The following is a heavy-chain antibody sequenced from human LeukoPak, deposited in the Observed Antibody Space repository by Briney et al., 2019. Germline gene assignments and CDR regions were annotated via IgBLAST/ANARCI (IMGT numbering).Heavy chain of an antibody. CDR2: ISSSGNTT. V-gene: IGHV3-11*04. Sequence: GGSLRLSCAASGFTFSYYYMSWIRQAPGKGLECVSYISSSGNTTYHADSVKGRFTISRDNAKNSLYLQMSSLRAEDTAVYYCARDLVGSHTGYSSGAWDYWGQGTLVTVSS. CDR3: ARDLVGSHTGYSSGAWDY. J-gene: IGHJ4*02. D-gene: IGHD3-9*01. CDR1: GFTFSYYY.